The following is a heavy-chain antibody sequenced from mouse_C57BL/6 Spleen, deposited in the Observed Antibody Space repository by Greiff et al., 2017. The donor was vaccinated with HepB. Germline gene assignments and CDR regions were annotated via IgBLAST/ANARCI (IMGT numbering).Heavy chain of an antibody. D-gene: IGHD2-3*01. J-gene: IGHJ3*01. CDR2: ILPGSGST. V-gene: IGHV1-9*01. CDR1: GYTFTGYW. Sequence: VQLQQSGAELLKPGASVKLSCKATGYTFTGYWIEWVKQRPGHGLEWIGEILPGSGSTNYNEKFKGKATFTADTSSNTAYMQLSSLTTEDSASYYCARPMMVTTRSSADWGQGTLVTVSA. CDR3: ARPMMVTTRSSAD.